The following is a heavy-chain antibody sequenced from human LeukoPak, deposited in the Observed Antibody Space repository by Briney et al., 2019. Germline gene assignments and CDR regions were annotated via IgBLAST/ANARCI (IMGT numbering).Heavy chain of an antibody. D-gene: IGHD2-2*01. CDR1: GYSISSGYQ. V-gene: IGHV4-38-2*02. CDR3: ARDPRWLTPDCASTSCYETYFDP. CDR2: SYHSGSA. Sequence: SETLSLTCSVSGYSISSGYQWAWIRQSPGKGLEGIGGSYHSGSAHYNPSLMSRVTISVDTSKNQFSLNMYSVTAADTGVYYCARDPRWLTPDCASTSCYETYFDPWGQGTLVTVSS. J-gene: IGHJ5*02.